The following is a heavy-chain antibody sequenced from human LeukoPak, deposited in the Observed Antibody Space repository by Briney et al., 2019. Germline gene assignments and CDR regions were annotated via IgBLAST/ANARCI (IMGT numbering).Heavy chain of an antibody. D-gene: IGHD6-13*01. J-gene: IGHJ1*01. CDR2: INHSGST. CDR3: ARGDNFRAAARKNRYFQH. Sequence: PSETLSLTCTVSGGSISSSSYYWGWIRQPPGKGLEWIGEINHSGSTNYNPSLKSRVTISVDTSKNQFSLKLSSVTAADTAVYYCARGDNFRAAARKNRYFQHWGQGTLVTVSS. V-gene: IGHV4-39*07. CDR1: GGSISSSSYY.